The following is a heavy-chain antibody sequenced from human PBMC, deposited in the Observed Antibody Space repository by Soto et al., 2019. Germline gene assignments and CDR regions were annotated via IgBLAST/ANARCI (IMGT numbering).Heavy chain of an antibody. CDR3: ARESEDLTSNFDY. CDR2: ISSTTHYI. J-gene: IGHJ4*02. CDR1: GFTFTRYS. V-gene: IGHV3-21*06. Sequence: PGGSLRLSCAASGFTFTRYSMNWVRQAPGKGLEWVSSISSTTHYIYHADSMRGRFTISRDNAKNAVYLEMNSLRAEDTAVYYCARESEDLTSNFDYWGQGTLVTVSS.